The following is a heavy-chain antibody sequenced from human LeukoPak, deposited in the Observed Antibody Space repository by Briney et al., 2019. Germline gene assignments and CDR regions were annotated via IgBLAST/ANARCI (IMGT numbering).Heavy chain of an antibody. V-gene: IGHV3-66*01. J-gene: IGHJ6*02. CDR3: ATTSSIWFGELSSQYYYGMDA. Sequence: GGSLRLSCAASGFTVSSNYMSWVRQAPGKGLEWVSVIYSGGSTYYADPVKGRFTISRDNSKNTLYLQMNSLRAEDTAVYYCATTSSIWFGELSSQYYYGMDAWGQGTTVTVSS. CDR1: GFTVSSNY. CDR2: IYSGGST. D-gene: IGHD3-10*01.